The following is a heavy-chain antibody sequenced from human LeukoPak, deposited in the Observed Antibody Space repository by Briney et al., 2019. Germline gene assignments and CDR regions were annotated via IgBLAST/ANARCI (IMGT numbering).Heavy chain of an antibody. V-gene: IGHV4-59*12. D-gene: IGHD2-2*01. CDR2: IYYSGST. J-gene: IGHJ5*02. CDR3: ARDHPDIVVVPAARPLGWFDP. Sequence: PSETLSLSCTVSGGSISSYYWSRIRQPPGKGLEWIGYIYYSGSTNYNPSLKSRVTISVDTSKNQFSLKLSSVTAADTAVYYCARDHPDIVVVPAARPLGWFDPWGQGTLVTVSS. CDR1: GGSISSYY.